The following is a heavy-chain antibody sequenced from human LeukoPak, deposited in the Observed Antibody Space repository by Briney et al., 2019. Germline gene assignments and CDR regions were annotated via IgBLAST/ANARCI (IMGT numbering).Heavy chain of an antibody. Sequence: SETLSLTCTVSGGSISGNSYYWGWIRQPPGKGLEWIGCLHYSGSTHYNPSLKSRVTISVDTSKNQFSLKLSSVSAADTAVYYCARLWGAGATTDYWGQGTLVTVSS. CDR1: GGSISGNSYY. CDR3: ARLWGAGATTDY. V-gene: IGHV4-39*01. CDR2: LHYSGST. J-gene: IGHJ4*02. D-gene: IGHD1-26*01.